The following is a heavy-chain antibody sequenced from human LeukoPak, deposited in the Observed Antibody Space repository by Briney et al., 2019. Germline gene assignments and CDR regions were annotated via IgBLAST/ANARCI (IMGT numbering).Heavy chain of an antibody. CDR2: IYYSGST. D-gene: IGHD3-22*01. J-gene: IGHJ4*02. V-gene: IGHV4-31*03. Sequence: PSETLSLTCTVSGGSISSGGYYWSWIRQHPGKGLEWIGYIYYSGSTYYNPSLKSRVTISVDTSKNQFSLKLSSVTAADTAVYYCGRGPQYYYDSSGYYYFDYWGQGTLVTVSS. CDR3: GRGPQYYYDSSGYYYFDY. CDR1: GGSISSGGYY.